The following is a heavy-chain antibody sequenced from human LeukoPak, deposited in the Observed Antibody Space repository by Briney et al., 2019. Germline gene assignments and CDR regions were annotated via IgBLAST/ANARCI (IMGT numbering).Heavy chain of an antibody. J-gene: IGHJ4*02. CDR3: ARAAYYCSSTSCQHLAGGYYFDY. CDR2: IIPIFGTA. Sequence: SVKGSCKASGGTFSGYAMSWVRQAPGQGLEWMGGIIPIFGTANYAQKFQGRVTITADESTSTAYMELSSLRSEDTAVYYCARAAYYCSSTSCQHLAGGYYFDYWGQGTLVTVSS. V-gene: IGHV1-69*13. D-gene: IGHD2-2*01. CDR1: GGTFSGYA.